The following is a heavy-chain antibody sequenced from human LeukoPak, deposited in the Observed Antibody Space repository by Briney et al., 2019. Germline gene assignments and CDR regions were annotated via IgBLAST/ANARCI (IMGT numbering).Heavy chain of an antibody. V-gene: IGHV3-48*03. D-gene: IGHD1-26*01. J-gene: IGHJ4*02. CDR1: GFTFSSYE. CDR2: ISSSGSTI. CDR3: AKLTVGATELDY. Sequence: GGSLRLSCAASGFTFSSYEMNWVRQAPGKGLEWVSYISSSGSTIYYADSVKGRFTISRDNAKNSLYLQMNSLRAEDTAVYYCAKLTVGATELDYWGQGTLVTVSS.